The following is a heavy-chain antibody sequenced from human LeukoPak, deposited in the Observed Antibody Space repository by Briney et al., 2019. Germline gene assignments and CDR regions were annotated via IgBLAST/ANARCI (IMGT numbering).Heavy chain of an antibody. J-gene: IGHJ4*02. CDR3: ARRRSSSCFDY. CDR2: IYHSGST. V-gene: IGHV4-38-2*01. D-gene: IGHD6-13*01. CDR1: GYSVSSGYY. Sequence: PSETLSLTCAVSGYSVSSGYYWGWIRQPPGKGLEWIGSIYHSGSTYYNPSLKSRVTISVDTSKNQFSLKLRSVTAADTAVYYCARRRSSSCFDYWGQGTLVTVSS.